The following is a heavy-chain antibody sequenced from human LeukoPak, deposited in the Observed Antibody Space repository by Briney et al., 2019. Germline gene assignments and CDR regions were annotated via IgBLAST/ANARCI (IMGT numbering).Heavy chain of an antibody. CDR1: GFTFSTYS. D-gene: IGHD3-22*01. CDR2: ISSSCRFI. V-gene: IGHV3-21*01. J-gene: IGHJ4*02. Sequence: GGSLRLSCAASGFTFSTYSINWVRQAPGRGLEWVSCISSSCRFIYYADSVKGRFTISRDNAKNSLYLQMNSLRAEDTAVYFCARGGRTDDSVGYYSWDYWGQGTLVTVSS. CDR3: ARGGRTDDSVGYYSWDY.